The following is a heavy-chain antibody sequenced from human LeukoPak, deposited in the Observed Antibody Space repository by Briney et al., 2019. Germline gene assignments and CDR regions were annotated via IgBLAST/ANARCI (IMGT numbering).Heavy chain of an antibody. CDR2: IYYSGST. D-gene: IGHD6-19*01. CDR3: ARHSRGSGWYFGY. J-gene: IGHJ4*02. Sequence: SETLSLTCTVSGGSISSYYWSWIRQPPGKGLEWIGYIYYSGSTNYNPSLKSRVTISVDTSKNQFSLKLSSVTAADTAVYYCARHSRGSGWYFGYWGQGTLVTVSS. V-gene: IGHV4-59*08. CDR1: GGSISSYY.